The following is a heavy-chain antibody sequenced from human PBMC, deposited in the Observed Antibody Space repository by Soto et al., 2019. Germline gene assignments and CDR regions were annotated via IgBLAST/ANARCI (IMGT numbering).Heavy chain of an antibody. V-gene: IGHV3-66*01. J-gene: IGHJ4*02. CDR3: GRVGDFWRIFDY. D-gene: IGHD3-3*01. CDR2: IYSGGST. CDR1: GFTVSNNY. Sequence: EVQLVESGGGLVQPGGSLRLSCTASGFTVSNNYMSWHRQPPGKGLEWVSVIYSGGSTYYADSVKGRFSNSRDNSKNTLYLQMDSLRGEDTAVYYCGRVGDFWRIFDYWGQGTLVTVSS.